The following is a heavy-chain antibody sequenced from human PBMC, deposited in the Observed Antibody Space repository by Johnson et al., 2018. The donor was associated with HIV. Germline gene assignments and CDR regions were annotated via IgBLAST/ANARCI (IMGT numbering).Heavy chain of an antibody. CDR1: GFTFSSYA. D-gene: IGHD4-17*01. CDR2: IRYDGNNK. CDR3: ARGGLGDYVVAFDI. J-gene: IGHJ3*02. V-gene: IGHV3-30*02. Sequence: QMLLVESGGGVVQPGRSLRLSCAASGFTFSSYAMSWVRQAPGKGLEWVAFIRYDGNNKYYADSVKGRFTISRDNAKNSLYLQMNSLRAEDTAVYYCARGGLGDYVVAFDIWGQGTMVTVSS.